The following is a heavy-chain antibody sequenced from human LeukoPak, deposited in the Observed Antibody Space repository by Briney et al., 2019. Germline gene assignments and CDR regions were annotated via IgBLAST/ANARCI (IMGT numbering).Heavy chain of an antibody. J-gene: IGHJ4*02. CDR3: ARHRGHEYQLLYYFDY. CDR2: INHSGST. V-gene: IGHV4-34*01. D-gene: IGHD2-2*01. Sequence: SETLSLTCAVYGGSFSGYYWSWIRQPPGKGLEWIGEINHSGSTNYNPSLKSRVTISVDTSKNQFSLKLSSVTAADTAVYYCARHRGHEYQLLYYFDYWGQGTLVTVSS. CDR1: GGSFSGYY.